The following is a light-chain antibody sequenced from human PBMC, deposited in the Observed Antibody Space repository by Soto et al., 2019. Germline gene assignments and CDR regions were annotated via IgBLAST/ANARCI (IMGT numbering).Light chain of an antibody. J-gene: IGLJ3*02. CDR1: SSNIGGNY. V-gene: IGLV1-51*01. CDR3: GTWDTSRTAGGVFGGGV. CDR2: DNN. Sequence: QSVLTQPPSVSAAPGQKVTISCSGSSSNIGGNYVSWYQQVPGTAPKLLIYDNNKRPSGIPARFSGSKSGTLATLDITGLQTGDEADYYCGTWDTSRTAGGVFGGGVFGGGTKLTVL.